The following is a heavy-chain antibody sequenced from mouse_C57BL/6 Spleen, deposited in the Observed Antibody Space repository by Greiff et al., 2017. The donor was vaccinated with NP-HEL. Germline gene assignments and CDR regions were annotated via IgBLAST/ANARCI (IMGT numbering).Heavy chain of an antibody. CDR2: IDPSDSET. D-gene: IGHD1-1*01. J-gene: IGHJ2*01. V-gene: IGHV1-52*01. Sequence: QVQLQQPGAELVRPGSSVKLSCKASGYTFTSYWMHWVTQRPIQGLEWIGNIDPSDSETHYNQKFKDKATLTVDKSSSTAYMPLSSLTSEDSAVYYCARNDYYYGAYYFDDWAKAPLSQSPQ. CDR3: ARNDYYYGAYYFDD. CDR1: GYTFTSYW.